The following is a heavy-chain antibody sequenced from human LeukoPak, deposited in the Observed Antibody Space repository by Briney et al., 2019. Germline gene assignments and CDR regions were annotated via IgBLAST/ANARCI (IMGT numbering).Heavy chain of an antibody. CDR1: GFTFNSYW. CDR3: ARGPLGYCSVTSCSFDS. J-gene: IGHJ4*02. Sequence: GGSLRLSCAASGFTFNSYWMSWVRQAPGKGLEWVANINQDGSENYYLDSVKGRFTISRDNAKNSLYLQMNSLRAEDTAVYYCARGPLGYCSVTSCSFDSWGQGALVTVSS. D-gene: IGHD2-2*01. V-gene: IGHV3-7*01. CDR2: INQDGSEN.